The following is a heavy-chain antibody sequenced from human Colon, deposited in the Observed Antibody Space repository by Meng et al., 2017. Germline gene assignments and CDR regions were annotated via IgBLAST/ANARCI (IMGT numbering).Heavy chain of an antibody. Sequence: QVHLQGSGPRLVRPSETLSLTCTLSGGSVSSPSYYWSWIRQTPGKGLEWIGYVYCTGSANYNPSLKSRVTISVDTSKNHFSLNLTSVTAADTAVYYCARGRGSYSSIDFWGQGTLVTVSS. CDR1: GGSVSSPSYY. V-gene: IGHV4-61*03. CDR3: ARGRGSYSSIDF. D-gene: IGHD1-26*01. CDR2: VYCTGSA. J-gene: IGHJ4*02.